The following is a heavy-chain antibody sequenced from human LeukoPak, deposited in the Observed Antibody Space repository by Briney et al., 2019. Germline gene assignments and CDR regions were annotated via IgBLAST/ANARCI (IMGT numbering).Heavy chain of an antibody. Sequence: SETLSLTCTVSAYSISSGYYWGWIRQPPGKGLEWIGSLSHSGSTFYNPSLKSRVTISVDTSKNRFSLRLRSVTAADTAVYYCARDGASSSWYGDYFDYWGQGTLVTVSS. J-gene: IGHJ4*02. CDR3: ARDGASSSWYGDYFDY. D-gene: IGHD6-13*01. CDR1: AYSISSGYY. CDR2: LSHSGST. V-gene: IGHV4-38-2*02.